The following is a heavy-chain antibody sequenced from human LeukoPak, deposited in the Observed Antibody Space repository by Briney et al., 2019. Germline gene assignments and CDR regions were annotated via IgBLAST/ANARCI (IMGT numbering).Heavy chain of an antibody. J-gene: IGHJ4*02. CDR1: GFTFSSHW. V-gene: IGHV3-74*01. D-gene: IGHD3-10*01. CDR3: ARGPPDGSGSYYPGDY. CDR2: ISSDGSST. Sequence: GGSLRLSCAASGFTFSSHWMHWVRQAPGKGLVWVSRISSDGSSTSFADSVKGRFTISRDNAENTMYLHMNSLRDEDTAVYFCARGPPDGSGSYYPGDYWGQGTLVTVSS.